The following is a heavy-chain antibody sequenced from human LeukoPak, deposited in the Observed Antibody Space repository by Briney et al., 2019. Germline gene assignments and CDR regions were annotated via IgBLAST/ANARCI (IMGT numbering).Heavy chain of an antibody. V-gene: IGHV1-46*01. Sequence: ASVKVSCKASGYTFTSYYMHWVRQAPGQGLEWMGIINPSGGSTSYAQKFQGRVTMTRDMSTSTVYMELSSLRYDDSAVFYCARTFFSGSGTSFYYYMDVWGKGTTVTISS. D-gene: IGHD3-10*01. J-gene: IGHJ6*03. CDR3: ARTFFSGSGTSFYYYMDV. CDR1: GYTFTSYY. CDR2: INPSGGST.